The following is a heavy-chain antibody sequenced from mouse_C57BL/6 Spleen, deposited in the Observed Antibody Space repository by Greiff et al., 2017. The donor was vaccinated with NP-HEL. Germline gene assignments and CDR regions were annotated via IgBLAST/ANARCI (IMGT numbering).Heavy chain of an antibody. J-gene: IGHJ4*01. Sequence: QVQLKESGPGLVQPSQSLSITCTVSGFSLTSYGVHWVRQPPGKGLEWLGVIWSGGSTDYNAAFISRLSISKDNSKSQVFFKMNSLQADDTAIYYCAKGDYDYDGYAMDYWGQGTSVTVSS. CDR3: AKGDYDYDGYAMDY. CDR1: GFSLTSYG. CDR2: IWSGGST. D-gene: IGHD2-4*01. V-gene: IGHV2-4*01.